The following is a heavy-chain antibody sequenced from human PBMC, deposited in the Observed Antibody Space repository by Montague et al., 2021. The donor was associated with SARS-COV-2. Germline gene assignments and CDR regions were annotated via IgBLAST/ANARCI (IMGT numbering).Heavy chain of an antibody. CDR3: ARVPRIRFMESYYYYMDV. Sequence: SLRLSCAASGFTFSSYSMNWVRQAPGKGLEWVSSIGSSRSYIYYADSVKGRFTISRDNAKNSLYLQMNSLRAEDTAVYYCARVPRIRFMESYYYYMDVWGKGTTVTVSS. D-gene: IGHD3-16*01. CDR2: IGSSRSYI. V-gene: IGHV3-21*01. J-gene: IGHJ6*03. CDR1: GFTFSSYS.